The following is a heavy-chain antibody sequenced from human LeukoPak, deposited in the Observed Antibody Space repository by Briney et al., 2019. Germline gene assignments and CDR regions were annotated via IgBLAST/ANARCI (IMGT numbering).Heavy chain of an antibody. Sequence: GGSLRLSCAASGFTFSSYSMNWVRQAPGKGLEWVSSISSSSSYIYYADSVKGRFTISRDNAKNSLYLQMNSLRAEDTAVYYCARDDGNSLSFYYYGMDVWGQGTTVTVSS. J-gene: IGHJ6*02. V-gene: IGHV3-21*01. CDR1: GFTFSSYS. CDR2: ISSSSSYI. CDR3: ARDDGNSLSFYYYGMDV. D-gene: IGHD4-23*01.